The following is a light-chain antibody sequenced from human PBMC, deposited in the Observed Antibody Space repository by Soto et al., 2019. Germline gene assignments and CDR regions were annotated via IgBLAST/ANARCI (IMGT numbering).Light chain of an antibody. J-gene: IGKJ1*01. V-gene: IGKV4-1*01. CDR2: WAS. Sequence: DIVMTQSPDFLAVSLGERATINCKSSQPVLDSSNNKNYLACYQQKPGQPPKLLIYWASYRESGVPDRFSGSGSETDFTLTISSLQAEDVALYFCQPFSVSPWTFGQGTKVEIK. CDR3: QPFSVSPWT. CDR1: QPVLDSSNNKNY.